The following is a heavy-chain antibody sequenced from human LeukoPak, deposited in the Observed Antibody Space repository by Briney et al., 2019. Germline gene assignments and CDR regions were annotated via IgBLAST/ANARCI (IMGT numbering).Heavy chain of an antibody. Sequence: ASVKVSCMASGYNFFSYGITWVRQAPGQGLEWMGWVSAYADNTNYVQKFQGRVTMTTDTSTSTAYMELRSLRSDDTAVYYCARDCIGCHGFDSWGQGTLVTVSS. CDR2: VSAYADNT. D-gene: IGHD1-26*01. CDR1: GYNFFSYG. J-gene: IGHJ4*02. V-gene: IGHV1-18*01. CDR3: ARDCIGCHGFDS.